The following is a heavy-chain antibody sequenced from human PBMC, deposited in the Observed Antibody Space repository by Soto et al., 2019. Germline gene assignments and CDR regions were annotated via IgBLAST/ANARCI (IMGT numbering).Heavy chain of an antibody. V-gene: IGHV3-30-3*01. CDR3: AREWLPDY. CDR2: TSHDGSNK. J-gene: IGHJ4*02. CDR1: GFTFNNYA. Sequence: QVQLVESGGGVVQPGRSLRLSCAASGFTFNNYAMHWVRQAPGKGLEWVAGTSHDGSNKYYADSVKGRFTISRDNSKNTLYLQMNSLRAEDTAVYYCAREWLPDYWGQGTLVTVSS. D-gene: IGHD5-12*01.